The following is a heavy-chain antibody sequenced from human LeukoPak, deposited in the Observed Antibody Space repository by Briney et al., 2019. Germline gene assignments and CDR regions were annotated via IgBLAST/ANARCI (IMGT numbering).Heavy chain of an antibody. CDR1: GFTFSSYA. Sequence: PGGSLRLSCAASGFTFSSYAMSWVRQAPGKGLEWVSSISGGGGSTYYADSVKGRFTISRDNSKNMMYLQMGSLRAEDTAVYYCAKDGRASWFDPRGQGNLVTVSS. D-gene: IGHD1-1*01. CDR3: AKDGRASWFDP. V-gene: IGHV3-23*01. J-gene: IGHJ5*02. CDR2: ISGGGGST.